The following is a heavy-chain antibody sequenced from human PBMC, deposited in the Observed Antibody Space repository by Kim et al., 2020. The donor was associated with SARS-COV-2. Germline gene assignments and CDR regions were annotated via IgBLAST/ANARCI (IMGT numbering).Heavy chain of an antibody. Sequence: ADSVKGRFTISRDNSENTLFLQMNSLSTEDTAVYYCARPFTAMVSSYFDYWGQGTLVTVSS. CDR3: ARPFTAMVSSYFDY. J-gene: IGHJ4*02. D-gene: IGHD5-18*01. V-gene: IGHV3-30*01.